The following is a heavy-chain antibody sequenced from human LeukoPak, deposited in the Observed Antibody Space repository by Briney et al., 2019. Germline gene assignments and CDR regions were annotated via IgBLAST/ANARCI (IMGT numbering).Heavy chain of an antibody. V-gene: IGHV4-38-2*01. J-gene: IGHJ4*02. D-gene: IGHD3-9*01. Sequence: GSLRLSCAASGFTFSSYSMNWVRQAPGKGLEWIGSIYHSGSTYYNPSLKSRVTISVDTSKNQFSLRLSSVTAADTAVYYCARAELRYFDWSYYFDYWGQGTLVTVSS. CDR1: GFTFSSYS. CDR2: IYHSGST. CDR3: ARAELRYFDWSYYFDY.